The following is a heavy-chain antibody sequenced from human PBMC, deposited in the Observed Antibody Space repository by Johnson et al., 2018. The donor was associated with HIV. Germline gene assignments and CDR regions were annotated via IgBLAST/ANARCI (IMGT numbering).Heavy chain of an antibody. CDR2: ISFDGNSR. D-gene: IGHD3-22*01. V-gene: IGHV3-30*03. CDR3: ASEDYYYDSSDSLDAFDI. Sequence: VQLLESGGGVVQPGRSLRLSCAATGFTLRTYGMHWVRQAPGKGLEWVAVISFDGNSRYYADSVKGRFTISRDNSKNMLYLQMNSLRAEDTAIYYCASEDYYYDSSDSLDAFDIWGQGTMVTVSS. J-gene: IGHJ3*02. CDR1: GFTLRTYG.